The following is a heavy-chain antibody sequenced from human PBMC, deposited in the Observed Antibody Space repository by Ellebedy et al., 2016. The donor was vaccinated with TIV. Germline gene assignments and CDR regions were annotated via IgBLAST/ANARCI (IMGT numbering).Heavy chain of an antibody. CDR1: GFTLGTYW. D-gene: IGHD6-19*01. CDR3: ARDQWLGRAYYFDS. J-gene: IGHJ4*02. CDR2: IKQDGGEI. V-gene: IGHV3-7*01. Sequence: GGSLRLSCAASGFTLGTYWMSWVRQAPGKGLEWVANIKQDGGEIYYVDSVKGRFTISRDNAKNSLSLQMNSLRAEDTAIYYCARDQWLGRAYYFDSWGQGTLVTVSS.